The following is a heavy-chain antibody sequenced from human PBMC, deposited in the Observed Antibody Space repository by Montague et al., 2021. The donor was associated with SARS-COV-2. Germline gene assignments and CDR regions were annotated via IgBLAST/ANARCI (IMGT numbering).Heavy chain of an antibody. CDR3: ARLVETYYYYYGMDV. J-gene: IGHJ6*02. CDR1: GDSISSSNW. Sequence: SETLSLTCAVSGDSISSSNWWSWVRQPPGKGLEWIGEIYHSGSTNYNPSLKSRVTISVDKSKNQFSLKLSSVTAADTAVYYCARLVETYYYYYGMDVWGQGTTVTVSS. CDR2: IYHSGST. D-gene: IGHD4-23*01. V-gene: IGHV4-4*02.